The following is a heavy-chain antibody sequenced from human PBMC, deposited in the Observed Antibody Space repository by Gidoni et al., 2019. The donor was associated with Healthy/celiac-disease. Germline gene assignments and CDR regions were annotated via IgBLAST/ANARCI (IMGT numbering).Heavy chain of an antibody. CDR3: ARGVVRGVKRYYYYGMDV. CDR1: GGSFSGYY. CDR2: INHSGST. J-gene: IGHJ6*02. D-gene: IGHD3-10*01. Sequence: QVQLQQWGAGLLKSSETLSLTCAVYGGSFSGYYWSWIRQPPGKGLEWIREINHSGSTNYNPSLKSRVTISVDTSKNQFSLKLSSVTAADTAVYYCARGVVRGVKRYYYYGMDVWGQGTTVTVSS. V-gene: IGHV4-34*01.